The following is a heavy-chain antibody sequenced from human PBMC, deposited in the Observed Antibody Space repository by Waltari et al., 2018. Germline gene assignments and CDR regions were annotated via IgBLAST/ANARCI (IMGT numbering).Heavy chain of an antibody. CDR1: GFPFSSNS. CDR3: ARNQLLYSYYYYGMDV. J-gene: IGHJ6*02. V-gene: IGHV3-33*01. D-gene: IGHD2-2*02. Sequence: QVQLVESGGGVVRPGRSLRLSCAASGFPFSSNSMHWVRQAPGKGLEWVAVIWYDGSNKYSADSVKGRFTISRDNSKTTLYLQMNSLRAEDTAVYYCARNQLLYSYYYYGMDVWGQGTMVTVSS. CDR2: IWYDGSNK.